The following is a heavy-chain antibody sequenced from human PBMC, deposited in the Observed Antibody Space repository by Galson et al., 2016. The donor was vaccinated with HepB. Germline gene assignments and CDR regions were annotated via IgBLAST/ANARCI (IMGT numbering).Heavy chain of an antibody. CDR3: ARDALGTWDLTT. V-gene: IGHV3-48*03. CDR2: ISGGGETT. J-gene: IGHJ1*01. CDR1: GFSFSNYE. D-gene: IGHD1-26*01. Sequence: SLRLSCAASGFSFSNYEMNWVRQAPGKGLEWVAYISGGGETTYYADSVWGRFTISRDNARDSVFLQMTSLRVEDTARYYCARDALGTWDLTTWGQGTLVSVSP.